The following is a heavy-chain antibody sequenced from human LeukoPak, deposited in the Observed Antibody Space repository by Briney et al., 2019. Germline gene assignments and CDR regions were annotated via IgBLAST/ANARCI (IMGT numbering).Heavy chain of an antibody. D-gene: IGHD6-6*01. V-gene: IGHV3-74*01. CDR1: GFSLSGHW. CDR3: ARGPNSNWSGLDF. CDR2: ISPTGSTT. J-gene: IGHJ4*02. Sequence: GGSLRLSCTASGFSLSGHWMHWARQLPGKGLVWVSRISPTGSTTSYADPVKGRFTVSSDNAKNTLYLQVNNLRAEDTAVYYCARGPNSNWSGLDFWGQGTLLTVSS.